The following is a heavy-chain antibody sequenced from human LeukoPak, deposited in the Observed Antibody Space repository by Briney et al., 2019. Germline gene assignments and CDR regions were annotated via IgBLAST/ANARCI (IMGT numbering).Heavy chain of an antibody. CDR1: GYSFTSYW. V-gene: IGHV3-30*02. Sequence: GESLKISCKGSGYSFTSYWIGWVRQAPGKGLEWVAFIRYDGSNKYYTDSVKGRFTISRDNSKNTLYLQMNSLRAEDTAVYYCAKVQSAALWFDPWGQGTLVTVSS. CDR3: AKVQSAALWFDP. D-gene: IGHD6-13*01. CDR2: IRYDGSNK. J-gene: IGHJ5*02.